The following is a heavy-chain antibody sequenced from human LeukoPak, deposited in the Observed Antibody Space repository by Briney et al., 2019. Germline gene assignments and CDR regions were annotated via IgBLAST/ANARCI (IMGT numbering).Heavy chain of an antibody. V-gene: IGHV3-23*01. CDR1: GFTFSSYA. CDR3: AKGSSWIFDY. CDR2: ISGSGGST. Sequence: RAGGSLRLSCAASGFTFSSYAMSWVRQAPGKGLEWVSAISGSGGSTYYADSVKGRFTISRDNSKNTLCLQMNSLRAEDTAVYYCAKGSSWIFDYWGQGTLVTVSS. D-gene: IGHD6-13*01. J-gene: IGHJ4*02.